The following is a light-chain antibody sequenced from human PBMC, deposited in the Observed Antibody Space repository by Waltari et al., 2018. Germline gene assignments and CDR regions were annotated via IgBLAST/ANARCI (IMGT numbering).Light chain of an antibody. J-gene: IGKJ2*01. V-gene: IGKV1-39*01. CDR1: QSISSY. CDR2: AAS. CDR3: QQSFSTPYT. Sequence: DIQMTQSPSSLSASVGDRVTITCRASQSISSYLNWYQQKPGKAPKLLIYAASSLQSGGPSRFSGSGSGTDFTLTISSLQPEDFATYYCQQSFSTPYTFGQGTKVEIK.